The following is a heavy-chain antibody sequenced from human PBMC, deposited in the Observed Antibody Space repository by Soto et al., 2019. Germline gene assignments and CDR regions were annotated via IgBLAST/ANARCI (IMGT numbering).Heavy chain of an antibody. D-gene: IGHD1-26*01. V-gene: IGHV3-23*01. Sequence: EVQLLESGGGLVQPGGSLRLSCAASGFTFSSYAMRWVRQAPGKGLEWVSAISGSGGSTYYADSGKGRFTISRDNSKNPLYLQMNSLRAEDTAVYYCARRGSGSYYDYWGQGTLVTVSS. CDR2: ISGSGGST. J-gene: IGHJ4*02. CDR1: GFTFSSYA. CDR3: ARRGSGSYYDY.